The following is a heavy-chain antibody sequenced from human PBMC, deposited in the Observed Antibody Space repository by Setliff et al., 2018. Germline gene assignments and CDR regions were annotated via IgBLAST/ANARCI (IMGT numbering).Heavy chain of an antibody. J-gene: IGHJ4*02. D-gene: IGHD3-10*01. Sequence: KLGGSLRLSCAASGFTLGDYYMTWIRQAPGKGLEWVSHISSSGRTIFYADSVKGRFIISRDNAKNSVYLQMNSLIADDTAVYYCVRVRSLLFDYWGQGALVTVPQ. CDR1: GFTLGDYY. CDR2: ISSSGRTI. CDR3: VRVRSLLFDY. V-gene: IGHV3-11*04.